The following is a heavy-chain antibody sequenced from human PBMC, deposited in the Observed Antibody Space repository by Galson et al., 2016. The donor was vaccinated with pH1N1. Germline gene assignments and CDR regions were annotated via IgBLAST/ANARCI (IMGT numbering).Heavy chain of an antibody. D-gene: IGHD4-17*01. CDR1: GFSLSTSGVG. CDR3: ARNGHGDYVGYFDY. Sequence: PALVKPTQTLTLTCTFSGFSLSTSGVGVGWIRQPPGKALEWLALIYWDDDKRYSPSLKSRLTITKDTSKNQVVLTMTNMDPVDTATYYCARNGHGDYVGYFDYWGQGTLVTVSS. J-gene: IGHJ4*02. V-gene: IGHV2-5*02. CDR2: IYWDDDK.